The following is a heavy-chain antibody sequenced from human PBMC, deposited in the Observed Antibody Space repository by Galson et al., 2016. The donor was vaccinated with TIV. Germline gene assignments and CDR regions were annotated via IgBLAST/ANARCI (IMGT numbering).Heavy chain of an antibody. J-gene: IGHJ4*02. D-gene: IGHD6-13*01. CDR3: ARAPPPYYSSWPMDH. Sequence: SVKVSCKASGYTFTSFGLSWVRQAPGQGLEWMGWISAYNGDTYFAQNLQDRVTMTTDTSTSTAYMELRSLRSDDTAVYYCARAPPPYYSSWPMDHWGQGTLVTVSS. V-gene: IGHV1-18*01. CDR2: ISAYNGDT. CDR1: GYTFTSFG.